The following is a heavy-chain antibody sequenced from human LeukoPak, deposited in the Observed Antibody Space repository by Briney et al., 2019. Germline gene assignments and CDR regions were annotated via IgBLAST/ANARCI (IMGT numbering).Heavy chain of an antibody. CDR3: ARDGDCSGGSCYDY. Sequence: SVKVSCKASGGTFSSFAISWVRQAPGQGLEWMGGIIPIFGTANYAQKFQGRVTITADESTSTAYMELSSLRSEDTAVYYCARDGDCSGGSCYDYWGQGTLVTVSS. CDR2: IIPIFGTA. CDR1: GGTFSSFA. V-gene: IGHV1-69*01. D-gene: IGHD2-15*01. J-gene: IGHJ4*02.